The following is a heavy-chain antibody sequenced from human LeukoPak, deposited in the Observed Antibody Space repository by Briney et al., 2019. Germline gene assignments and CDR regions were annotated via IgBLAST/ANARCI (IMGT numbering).Heavy chain of an antibody. CDR1: GGSISSYY. D-gene: IGHD3-3*01. V-gene: IGHV4-59*08. CDR2: IYYSGST. Sequence: SETLPLTCTVSGGSISSYYWSWIRQPPGKGLEWIGYIYYSGSTNYNPSLKSRVTISVDTSKNQFSLKLSSVTAADTAVYYCARAQSQDFWSGYYDYYGMDVWGQGTTVTVSS. CDR3: ARAQSQDFWSGYYDYYGMDV. J-gene: IGHJ6*02.